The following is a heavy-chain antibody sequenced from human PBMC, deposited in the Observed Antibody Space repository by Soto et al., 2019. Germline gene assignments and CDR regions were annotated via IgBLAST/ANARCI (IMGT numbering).Heavy chain of an antibody. CDR3: TRERYGDYAVDS. V-gene: IGHV4-38-2*02. CDR1: NGSIISNYY. D-gene: IGHD4-17*01. J-gene: IGHJ4*02. CDR2: ISQSGTA. Sequence: SETLSLTCVVSNGSIISNYYWGWIRQPPGKGLEWIVIISQSGTAFYNPSLKSRVTMSLDMSEDQFSLRLTSVTAADTAVYYCTRERYGDYAVDSWGQGALVTVSS.